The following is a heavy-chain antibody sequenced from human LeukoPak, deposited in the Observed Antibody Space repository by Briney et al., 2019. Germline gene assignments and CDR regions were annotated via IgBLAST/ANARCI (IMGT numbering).Heavy chain of an antibody. CDR1: GFSFSTQR. Sequence: GGSLRLSCAASGFSFSTQRMHWVRQAPGKGLVWVSYINIDERITGYADSVKGRFTISRDNAKNTLYLQMNSLRAEDTAVYYCARDPASGGFDSWGQGILVTVSS. D-gene: IGHD2-15*01. V-gene: IGHV3-74*01. CDR3: ARDPASGGFDS. J-gene: IGHJ4*02. CDR2: INIDERIT.